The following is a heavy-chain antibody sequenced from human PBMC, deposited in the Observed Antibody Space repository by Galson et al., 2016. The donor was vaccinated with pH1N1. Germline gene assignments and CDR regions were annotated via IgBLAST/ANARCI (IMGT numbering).Heavy chain of an antibody. D-gene: IGHD1-20*01. Sequence: SLRLSCAVSGFTFRRSGMHWVRQAPGKGLEWVAVIWYDGSKTYYADSVKGRFTISRDNSKNTLDLQMNSLRVEDTAVYYCARKKITATQSLLNYYYYGMDVWGQGTAVTVSS. CDR2: IWYDGSKT. CDR1: GFTFRRSG. CDR3: ARKKITATQSLLNYYYYGMDV. V-gene: IGHV3-33*01. J-gene: IGHJ6*02.